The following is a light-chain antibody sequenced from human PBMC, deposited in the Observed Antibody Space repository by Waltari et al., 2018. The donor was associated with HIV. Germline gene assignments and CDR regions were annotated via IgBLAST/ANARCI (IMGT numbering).Light chain of an antibody. J-gene: IGKJ3*01. CDR3: QQRSNWPIT. V-gene: IGKV3-11*01. CDR1: QSVNSF. Sequence: EILLTHSPDTLSLSPGGRATLSCRASQSVNSFLAWYQQKPGRAPRLLIYDTSSRATGIPARFSGSGSGTDFTLTISSLEPEDFAFYYCQQRSNWPITFGPGTKVDIK. CDR2: DTS.